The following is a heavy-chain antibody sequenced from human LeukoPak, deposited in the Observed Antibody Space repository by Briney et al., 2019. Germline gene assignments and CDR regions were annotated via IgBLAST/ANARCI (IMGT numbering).Heavy chain of an antibody. D-gene: IGHD1-14*01. Sequence: SETLSLTCTVSGGSIISSSYYWAWIRQPPGKGLEWIGEINHSGTTNYNPSLKSRVTISVDTSKNQFSLKLSSVTAADTAVYYCARGPDGRAYYAFDIWGQGTMVTVSS. J-gene: IGHJ3*02. V-gene: IGHV4-39*07. CDR2: INHSGTT. CDR1: GGSIISSSYY. CDR3: ARGPDGRAYYAFDI.